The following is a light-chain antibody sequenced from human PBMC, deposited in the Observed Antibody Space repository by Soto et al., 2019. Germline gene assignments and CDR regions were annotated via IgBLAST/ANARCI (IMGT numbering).Light chain of an antibody. Sequence: QTVLTQPPSVSGAPGQRVTISCTGTSSSIGAGYDVHWYQQLPGTAPKLLIYANNNRPSGVPDRFSGSRSGTSASLAITGLQAEDEADYYCSSYTSSSTLEVGGGTKLTVL. V-gene: IGLV1-40*01. CDR3: SSYTSSSTLE. CDR2: ANN. J-gene: IGLJ2*01. CDR1: SSSIGAGYD.